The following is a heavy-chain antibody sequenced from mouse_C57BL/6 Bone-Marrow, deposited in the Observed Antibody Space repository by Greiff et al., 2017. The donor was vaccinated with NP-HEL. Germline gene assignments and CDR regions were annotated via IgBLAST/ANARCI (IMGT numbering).Heavy chain of an antibody. CDR2: INPSNGGT. D-gene: IGHD3-2*02. J-gene: IGHJ2*01. CDR1: GYTFTSYW. V-gene: IGHV1-53*01. CDR3: ARGTAQAHFDY. Sequence: QVHVKQPGTELVKPGASVKLSCKASGYTFTSYWMHWVKQRPGQGLEWIGNINPSNGGTNYNEKFKSKATLTVDKSSSTAYMQLSSLTSEDSAVYYCARGTAQAHFDYWGQGTTLTVSS.